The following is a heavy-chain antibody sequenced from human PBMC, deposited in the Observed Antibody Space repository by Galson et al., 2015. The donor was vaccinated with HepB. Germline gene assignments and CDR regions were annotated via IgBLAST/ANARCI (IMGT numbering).Heavy chain of an antibody. Sequence: SLRLSCAASGFTFTSYGMHWVRQAPGKGLEWVAVISYDGSNKYYADAVKGRFTISRDNSKNTLYVQMNSLRAEDTAVYYCAKLPCSGGSCYSGMDVWGQGTTVTVSS. CDR1: GFTFTSYG. V-gene: IGHV3-30*18. CDR3: AKLPCSGGSCYSGMDV. CDR2: ISYDGSNK. J-gene: IGHJ6*02. D-gene: IGHD2-15*01.